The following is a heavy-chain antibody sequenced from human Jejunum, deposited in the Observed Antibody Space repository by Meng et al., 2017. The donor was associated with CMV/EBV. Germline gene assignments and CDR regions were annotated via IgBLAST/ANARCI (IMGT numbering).Heavy chain of an antibody. V-gene: IGHV3-74*01. CDR3: ARGGPGAFDI. CDR2: KKSEGRKT. Sequence: CVDNGKTFRKKWKQGVRKEQGKGVIRVKKKKSEGRKTKKEEKERGRFTISRENSKNTLYLQMNSLRVADTADYYCARGGPGAFDIWGQGTMVTVSS. D-gene: IGHD3-16*01. CDR1: GKTFRKKW. J-gene: IGHJ3*02.